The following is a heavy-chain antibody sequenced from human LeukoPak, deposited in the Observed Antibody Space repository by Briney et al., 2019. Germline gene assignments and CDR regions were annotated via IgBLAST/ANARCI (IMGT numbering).Heavy chain of an antibody. D-gene: IGHD7-27*01. V-gene: IGHV3-74*01. J-gene: IGHJ4*02. CDR3: ARDLNWETY. CDR1: GFTLSDYW. CDR2: INFDGSTT. Sequence: GGSLRLSCVASGFTLSDYWTHWVRQAPGKGLVWVSRINFDGSTTNYADSVKGRFSISRDNAKNSLYLQMNSLRVEDTAVYYCARDLNWETYWGQGTLVSVSS.